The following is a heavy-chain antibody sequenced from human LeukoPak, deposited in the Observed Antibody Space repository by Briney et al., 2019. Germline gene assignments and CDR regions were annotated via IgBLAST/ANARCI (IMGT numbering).Heavy chain of an antibody. D-gene: IGHD3-10*01. Sequence: GGSLRLSCAASGFTFSSYAMHWVRQAPGKGLEWVAVISYDGSNKYYADSVKGRFTISRDNSKNTLYQQMNSLRAEDTAVYYCARDLRPDGSGSEHDYWGQGTLVTVSS. CDR1: GFTFSSYA. V-gene: IGHV3-30-3*01. J-gene: IGHJ4*02. CDR3: ARDLRPDGSGSEHDY. CDR2: ISYDGSNK.